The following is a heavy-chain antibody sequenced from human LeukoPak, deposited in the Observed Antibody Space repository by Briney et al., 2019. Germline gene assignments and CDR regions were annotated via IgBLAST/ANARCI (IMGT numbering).Heavy chain of an antibody. CDR3: AKEVKLRGAPYGTVDY. D-gene: IGHD3-10*01. CDR1: GFTFSSYG. Sequence: GGSLRLSCAASGFTFSSYGMHWVRQAPGKGLDWVAVISFDGNIKYYADSVKGRFAISRDTSKNTLYLQMNSLRVDDTAVYYCAKEVKLRGAPYGTVDYWGQGTLVTVSS. J-gene: IGHJ4*02. V-gene: IGHV3-30*18. CDR2: ISFDGNIK.